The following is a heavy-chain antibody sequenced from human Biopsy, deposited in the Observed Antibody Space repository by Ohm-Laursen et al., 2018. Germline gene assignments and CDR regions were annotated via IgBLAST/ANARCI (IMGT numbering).Heavy chain of an antibody. J-gene: IGHJ4*02. V-gene: IGHV1-18*01. CDR1: GYSFTSYG. CDR2: ISGYNGNT. Sequence: ASVKVSCKSSGYSFTSYGISWVRQAPGEGLEWTGRISGYNGNTNYAQKFQGRVTMTADTSTSTVYMEVRGLRSDDTAVYYCARVTLPLYLDYWGQGTRVSVSS. D-gene: IGHD5/OR15-5a*01. CDR3: ARVTLPLYLDY.